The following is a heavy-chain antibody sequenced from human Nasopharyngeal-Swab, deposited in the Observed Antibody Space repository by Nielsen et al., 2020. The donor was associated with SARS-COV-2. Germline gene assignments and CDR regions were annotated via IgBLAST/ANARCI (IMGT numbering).Heavy chain of an antibody. J-gene: IGHJ5*01. CDR2: IYPADSDA. CDR3: ARADCSGGNCYSLSWFDS. Sequence: LRLPCQGSGYSFSNYWIGWVRQLPGKGLEWMGVIYPADSDARYSPSFHGQVTISEDKSINTAYLQWSSLKASDTAMYYCARADCSGGNCYSLSWFDSWGQGTLVTVSS. D-gene: IGHD2-15*01. V-gene: IGHV5-51*01. CDR1: GYSFSNYW.